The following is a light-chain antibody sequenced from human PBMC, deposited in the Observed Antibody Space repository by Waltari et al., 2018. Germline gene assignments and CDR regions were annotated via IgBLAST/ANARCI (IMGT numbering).Light chain of an antibody. CDR2: AAS. J-gene: IGKJ1*01. Sequence: DIKMTQSPSSLSASVGDSVTITCRASQRISGYLNWYQQRPGQAPKLLFYAASSLEGGVPSRFSGSGFGTDFTLTINSLQPEDFAVYYCQQTYRNFRTFGQGTKVDVK. V-gene: IGKV1-39*01. CDR1: QRISGY. CDR3: QQTYRNFRT.